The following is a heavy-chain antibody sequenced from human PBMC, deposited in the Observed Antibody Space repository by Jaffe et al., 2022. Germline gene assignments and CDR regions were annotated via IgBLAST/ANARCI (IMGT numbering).Heavy chain of an antibody. CDR3: ARDSYGDYGRERYYFDY. J-gene: IGHJ4*02. V-gene: IGHV4-61*01. D-gene: IGHD4-17*01. CDR1: GGSVSSGSYY. CDR2: IYYSGST. Sequence: QVQLQESGPGLVKPSETLSLTCTVSGGSVSSGSYYWSWIRQPPGKGLEWIGYIYYSGSTNYNPSLKSRVTISVDTSKNQFSLKLSSVTAADTAVYYCARDSYGDYGRERYYFDYWGQGTLVTVSS.